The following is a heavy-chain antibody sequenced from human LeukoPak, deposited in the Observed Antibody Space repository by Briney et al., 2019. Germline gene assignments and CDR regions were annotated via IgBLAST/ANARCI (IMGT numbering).Heavy chain of an antibody. Sequence: ASVKVSCKASAYTFTSYGISWVRQAPGQGLEWMGWINPNSGGTNYAQKFQGRVTMTRDTSISTAYMELSRLRSDDTAVYYCARVKISSSRNAFDIWGQGTMVTVSS. CDR2: INPNSGGT. D-gene: IGHD6-6*01. J-gene: IGHJ3*02. CDR3: ARVKISSSRNAFDI. V-gene: IGHV1-2*02. CDR1: AYTFTSYG.